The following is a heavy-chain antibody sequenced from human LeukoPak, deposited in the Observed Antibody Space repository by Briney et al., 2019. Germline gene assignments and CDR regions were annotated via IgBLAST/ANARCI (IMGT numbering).Heavy chain of an antibody. CDR3: AKDFVRGTLTVAFDV. CDR1: GFSFRSFT. J-gene: IGHJ3*01. CDR2: ISDSDADT. D-gene: IGHD3-10*01. Sequence: LPGGSLRLSCAASGFSFRSFTMHWVRQAPGKGLEWVSGISDSDADTHYADSVKGRFTISRGNSKNTVYLQMSSLSVENTALYYCAKDFVRGTLTVAFDVWGRGAMVTVS. V-gene: IGHV3-23*01.